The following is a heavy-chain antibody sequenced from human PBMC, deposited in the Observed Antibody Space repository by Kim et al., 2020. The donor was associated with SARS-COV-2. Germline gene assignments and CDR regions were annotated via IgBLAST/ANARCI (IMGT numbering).Heavy chain of an antibody. Sequence: GGSLRLSCAASGFTFDDYAMHWVRQAPGKGLEWVSLISGDGSSTYYADSVKARFTISRDNSKNSLYLQMNSLRTEDTALYFCARGGFYYDSSGEFHYWGQGTLVTVSS. D-gene: IGHD3-22*01. CDR3: ARGGFYYDSSGEFHY. V-gene: IGHV3-43*02. CDR2: ISGDGSST. CDR1: GFTFDDYA. J-gene: IGHJ4*02.